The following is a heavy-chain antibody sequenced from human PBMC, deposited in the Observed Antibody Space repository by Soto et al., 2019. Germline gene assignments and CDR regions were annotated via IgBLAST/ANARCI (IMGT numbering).Heavy chain of an antibody. Sequence: PGGSLRLSCVASGFTFSNNDMTWVRQAPGKGLEWVSTIDGTSTFSNYADSVEGRFTISRDNSRNTVYLQMNSLRADDTAVYYCAKNSGWFTACGQGTLVTVSS. CDR2: IDGTSTFS. D-gene: IGHD6-19*01. CDR1: GFTFSNND. J-gene: IGHJ5*02. CDR3: AKNSGWFTA. V-gene: IGHV3-23*05.